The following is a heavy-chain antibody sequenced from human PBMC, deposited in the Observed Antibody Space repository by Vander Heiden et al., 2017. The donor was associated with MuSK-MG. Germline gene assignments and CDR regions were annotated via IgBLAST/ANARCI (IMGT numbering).Heavy chain of an antibody. V-gene: IGHV1-2*06. CDR3: ARDGRMLEWLLPFDY. CDR1: GYTFTGYY. Sequence: QVQLVQSGAEVKKPGASVKVSCKASGYTFTGYYMHWVRQAPGQGLEWMGRINPNSGGTNYAQKGQGRVTMTRDTSISTAYMELSRMRYDDTAVYYCARDGRMLEWLLPFDYWGQGNLVTVS. J-gene: IGHJ4*02. CDR2: INPNSGGT. D-gene: IGHD3-3*01.